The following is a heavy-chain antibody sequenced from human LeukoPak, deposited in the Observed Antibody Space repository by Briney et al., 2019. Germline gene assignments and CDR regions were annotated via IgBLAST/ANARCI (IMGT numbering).Heavy chain of an antibody. CDR1: GFTFSNYA. V-gene: IGHV3-23*01. D-gene: IGHD6-19*01. Sequence: RAGGSLRLSCAASGFTFSNYAMSWVRQAPRKGLEWVSGISGSGGSTYYADSVKGRFTISRDNSKNTLYLQMNSLTTEDTAIYYCAKDWGASGWYNWFDSWGQGTQVTVSS. CDR3: AKDWGASGWYNWFDS. CDR2: ISGSGGST. J-gene: IGHJ5*01.